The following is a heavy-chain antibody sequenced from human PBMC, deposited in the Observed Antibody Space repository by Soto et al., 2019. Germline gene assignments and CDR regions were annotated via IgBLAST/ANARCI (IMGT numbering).Heavy chain of an antibody. V-gene: IGHV3-7*01. D-gene: IGHD6-13*01. Sequence: EVQLVESGGGLVQPGGSLRLSCAASGFTFSSYWMSWVRQAPVKGLEWVGNIKQDGSEKNYVDFVEGRFTIFRHNAENSLYLQMNSLRAEDTAVYYCARIASAGRGWDVWGQGTTVVVSS. CDR2: IKQDGSEK. CDR1: GFTFSSYW. J-gene: IGHJ6*02. CDR3: ARIASAGRGWDV.